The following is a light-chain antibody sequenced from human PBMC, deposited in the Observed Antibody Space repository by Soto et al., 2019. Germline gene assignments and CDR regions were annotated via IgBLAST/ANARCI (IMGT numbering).Light chain of an antibody. J-gene: IGLJ3*02. CDR3: AAWDDSLNGVV. Sequence: QLVLTQPPSASGTPGQRVTIFCSGSSSNIGSNTVNWYQQLPGTAPKLLIYNNNKWPSGVPDRFSGSKSGNSASLVISGLQSEDEADYYCAAWDDSLNGVVFGGGTKLTVL. V-gene: IGLV1-44*01. CDR2: NNN. CDR1: SSNIGSNT.